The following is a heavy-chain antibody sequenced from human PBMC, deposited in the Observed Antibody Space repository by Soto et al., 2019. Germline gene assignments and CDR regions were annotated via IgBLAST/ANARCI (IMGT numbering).Heavy chain of an antibody. J-gene: IGHJ5*02. CDR1: GFSLITSGVG. V-gene: IGHV2-5*02. D-gene: IGHD2-15*01. CDR3: AHRRGYFSGGSCYSIWFDP. CDR2: IYWDDDK. Sequence: QITLKESGPTLVKPTQTLTLTCTFSGFSLITSGVGVGWIRQPPGKALEWLALIYWDDDKRYSPSLKSRLTITNDTSKNQVVLTMTNMDPVDTATYYCAHRRGYFSGGSCYSIWFDPWGQGTLVTVST.